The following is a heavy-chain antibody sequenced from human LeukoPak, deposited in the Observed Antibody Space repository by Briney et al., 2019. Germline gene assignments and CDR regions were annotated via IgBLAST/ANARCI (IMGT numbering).Heavy chain of an antibody. J-gene: IGHJ4*02. CDR1: GFTFSSYW. CDR2: INDDGRST. V-gene: IGHV3-74*01. D-gene: IGHD3-16*01. Sequence: SGGSLRLSCAASGFTFSSYWMHWVRQAPGKGLVGVSRINDDGRSTSYADSVKGRFTISRDNAKNTLYLQMNSLRAEDTAVYCCARVRWGGLYYFDYWGQGTLVTVSS. CDR3: ARVRWGGLYYFDY.